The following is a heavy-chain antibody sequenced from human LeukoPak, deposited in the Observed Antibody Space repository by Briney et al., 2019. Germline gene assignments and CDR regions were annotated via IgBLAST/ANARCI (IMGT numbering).Heavy chain of an antibody. CDR2: IYYSGST. CDR1: GGSISSSSYY. D-gene: IGHD5-12*01. Sequence: SQTLSLTCTVSGGSISSSSYYWGWIRQPPGKGLEWIGSIYYSGSTYYNPSLKSRVTISVDTSKNQFSLKLSSVTAADTAVYYCARVEGGYEVFDYWGQGTLVTVSS. J-gene: IGHJ4*02. V-gene: IGHV4-39*07. CDR3: ARVEGGYEVFDY.